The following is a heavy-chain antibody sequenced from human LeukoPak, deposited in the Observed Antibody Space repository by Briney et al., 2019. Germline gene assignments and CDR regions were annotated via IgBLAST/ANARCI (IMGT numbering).Heavy chain of an antibody. D-gene: IGHD2-15*01. Sequence: SETLSLTCTVSGGSISSSSYYWGWIRQPPGKGLEWIGSIYYSGSTYYNPSLKSRVTISVDTSKNQFSLKLSSVTAADTAVYYCARGRIFLGVDYWGQGTLVTVSS. CDR2: IYYSGST. CDR3: ARGRIFLGVDY. V-gene: IGHV4-39*07. J-gene: IGHJ4*02. CDR1: GGSISSSSYY.